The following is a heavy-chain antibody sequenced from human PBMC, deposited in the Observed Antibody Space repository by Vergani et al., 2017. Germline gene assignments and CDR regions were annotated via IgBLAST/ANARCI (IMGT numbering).Heavy chain of an antibody. CDR3: VKEKIDLGSYFFDS. Sequence: EVHLLASGGGLVQSGRSLRLSCAAPGFTFSNSAVSGVRQVPGRGLAWVSSISGPGLSTYYADSVKGRFSISRDNCKNTVFLQMHSLRAEDTAIYYCVKEKIDLGSYFFDSWGHGILVTVSS. V-gene: IGHV3-23*01. J-gene: IGHJ4*01. CDR2: ISGPGLST. CDR1: GFTFSNSA. D-gene: IGHD2/OR15-2a*01.